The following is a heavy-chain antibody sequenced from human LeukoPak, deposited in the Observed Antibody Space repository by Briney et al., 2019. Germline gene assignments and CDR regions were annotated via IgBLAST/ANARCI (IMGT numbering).Heavy chain of an antibody. CDR1: GGPFSGYY. V-gene: IGHV4-34*01. J-gene: IGHJ5*02. D-gene: IGHD3-9*01. CDR3: ARRGYGILTGTNWFDP. Sequence: KPSETLSLTCAVYGGPFSGYYWSWIRQPPGKGLEWIGEINHSGSTNYNPSLKSRATISVDTSKNQLSLKLSSVTAADTAVYYCARRGYGILTGTNWFDPWGQGTLVTVSS. CDR2: INHSGST.